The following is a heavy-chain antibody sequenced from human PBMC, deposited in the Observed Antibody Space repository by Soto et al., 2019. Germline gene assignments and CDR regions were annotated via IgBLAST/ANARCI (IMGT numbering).Heavy chain of an antibody. CDR2: IYYSGST. CDR3: ARARKYYDCELDP. D-gene: IGHD3-22*01. V-gene: IGHV4-39*01. J-gene: IGHJ5*02. Sequence: SETLSLTCTVSGGSISSNSYYWGWIRQPPGKGLEWIGSIYYSGSTYYNPSLKSRVTISLDTSKNQFSLKLSSVTAADTAVYYCARARKYYDCELDPWGQGTLVTVSS. CDR1: GGSISSNSYY.